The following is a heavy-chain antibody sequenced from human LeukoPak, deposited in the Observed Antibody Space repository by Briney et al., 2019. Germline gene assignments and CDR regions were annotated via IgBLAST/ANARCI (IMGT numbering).Heavy chain of an antibody. D-gene: IGHD3-16*01. Sequence: SETLSLTCTVSGGSISSYYWSWIRQPPGKGLKWIGDIYYSGSTSYSPSLRSRVTISVDTSKNQFSLKRSSVTAADTAVYYCARETSKKGAHYMDVWGKGTTVNVSS. CDR2: IYYSGST. J-gene: IGHJ6*03. CDR1: GGSISSYY. V-gene: IGHV4-59*01. CDR3: ARETSKKGAHYMDV.